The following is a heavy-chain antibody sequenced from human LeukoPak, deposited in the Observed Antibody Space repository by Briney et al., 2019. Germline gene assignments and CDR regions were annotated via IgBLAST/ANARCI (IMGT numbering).Heavy chain of an antibody. CDR3: VRAIGSVSSY. Sequence: QAGGSLRLSCAASGFTFIIYWMSWVRQTPGKGLQWVATIKQDGSEKYYVDSVKGRFTISRDNAKKSLSLQMNSLRAEDTAIYYCVRAIGSVSSYWGRGTLVTVSS. CDR2: IKQDGSEK. D-gene: IGHD5/OR15-5a*01. CDR1: GFTFIIYW. J-gene: IGHJ4*02. V-gene: IGHV3-7*03.